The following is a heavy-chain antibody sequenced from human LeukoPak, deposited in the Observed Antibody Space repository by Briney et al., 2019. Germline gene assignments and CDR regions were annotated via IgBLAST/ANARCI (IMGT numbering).Heavy chain of an antibody. V-gene: IGHV4-4*07. Sequence: PSETLSLTCTVSGGSISSYYWSWIRQPAGKGLEWIGRIYTSGSTNYNPSLKSRVTMSVDTSKNQFSLKLSSVTAADTAVYYCAGGGPYYYGSGSYDAFDNWGQGTMVTVSS. CDR2: IYTSGST. J-gene: IGHJ3*02. CDR3: AGGGPYYYGSGSYDAFDN. D-gene: IGHD3-10*01. CDR1: GGSISSYY.